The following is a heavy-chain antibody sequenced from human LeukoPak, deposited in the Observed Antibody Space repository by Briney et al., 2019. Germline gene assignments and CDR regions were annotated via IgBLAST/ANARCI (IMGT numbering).Heavy chain of an antibody. CDR1: GYTFTSYG. D-gene: IGHD2-2*01. J-gene: IGHJ4*02. V-gene: IGHV1-18*04. CDR3: AREYCSSTSCYAIDY. Sequence: EASVKVSCKASGYTFTSYGISWVRQAPGQGLEWMGWISAYNGNTSYAQKLQGRVTMTTDTSTSTAYMELRSLRSDDTAVYYCAREYCSSTSCYAIDYWGQGTLVTVSS. CDR2: ISAYNGNT.